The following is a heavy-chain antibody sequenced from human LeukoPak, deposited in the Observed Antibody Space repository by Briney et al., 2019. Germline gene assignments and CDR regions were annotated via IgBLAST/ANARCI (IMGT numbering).Heavy chain of an antibody. CDR3: ARGYYDILTGCSSPFDY. CDR1: GGAFDNYA. CDR2: INPNSGGT. J-gene: IGHJ4*02. D-gene: IGHD3-9*01. V-gene: IGHV1-2*02. Sequence: ASVKVSCKTSGGAFDNYAISWVRQAPGQGLEWMGWINPNSGGTNYAQKFQGRVTMTRDTSISSACMELSRLRSDDTAVYYCARGYYDILTGCSSPFDYWGQGTLVTVSS.